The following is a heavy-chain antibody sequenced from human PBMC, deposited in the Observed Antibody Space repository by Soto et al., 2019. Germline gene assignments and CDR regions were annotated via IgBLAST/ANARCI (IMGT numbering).Heavy chain of an antibody. J-gene: IGHJ4*02. CDR1: GFTFGGSA. D-gene: IGHD1-26*01. Sequence: HPGGSLRLSCAASGFTFGGSAMHWVRQASGKGLEWVGHIRSKTNSYATAYAESVKGRFTISRDDSMNTAYLQMNSLKTEDTAVYFCVRWDSGSPDHWGQGTLVTVSS. CDR3: VRWDSGSPDH. V-gene: IGHV3-73*01. CDR2: IRSKTNSYAT.